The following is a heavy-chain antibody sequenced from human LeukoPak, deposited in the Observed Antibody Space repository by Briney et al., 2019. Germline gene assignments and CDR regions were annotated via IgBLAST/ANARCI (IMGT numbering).Heavy chain of an antibody. V-gene: IGHV3-15*01. CDR1: GFTFSNAW. CDR2: IKSKTDGGTT. D-gene: IGHD3-16*02. J-gene: IGHJ3*02. Sequence: PGGSLRLSCAASGFTFSNAWMSWVRQAPGKGLEWVGRIKSKTDGGTTDYAAPVKGRFTISRDDSKNTLYLQMNSLKTEDTAVYYCTTLSYVMITFGGVIDDAFDIWGQGTMVTVSS. CDR3: TTLSYVMITFGGVIDDAFDI.